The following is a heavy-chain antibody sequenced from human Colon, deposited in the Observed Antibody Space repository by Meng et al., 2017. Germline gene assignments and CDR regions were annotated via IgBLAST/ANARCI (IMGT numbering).Heavy chain of an antibody. J-gene: IGHJ4*02. V-gene: IGHV4-61*01. D-gene: IGHD2/OR15-2a*01. CDR1: GGSVSSKSHY. Sequence: SETLSLTCTVSGGSVSSKSHYWSWMRQSPNNRPEWIGYIHYTGGTTYNPSLKSRVVISVDTSKTQFSLQLNSVTAADTAVYFCSRFRVLLKDFDYWGQGTLVTVSS. CDR3: SRFRVLLKDFDY. CDR2: IHYTGGT.